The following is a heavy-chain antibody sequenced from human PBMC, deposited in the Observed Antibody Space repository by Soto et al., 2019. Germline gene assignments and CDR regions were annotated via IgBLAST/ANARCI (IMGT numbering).Heavy chain of an antibody. J-gene: IGHJ4*02. CDR1: GFTVRTND. D-gene: IGHD6-19*01. V-gene: IGHV3-66*01. CDR3: ARDGSGPFDY. CDR2: IHRVENSKYSDST. Sequence: PGGSLRLSCAASGFTVRTNDMSWVRQAPGKGQEWIALIHRVENSKYSDSTYYADSVRDRFTISRDNSKNTVDLQMNDLSAEDTAMYYCARDGSGPFDYWGQGSLVTVSS.